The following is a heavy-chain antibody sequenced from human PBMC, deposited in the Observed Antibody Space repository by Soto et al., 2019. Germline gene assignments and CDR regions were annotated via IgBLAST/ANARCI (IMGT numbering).Heavy chain of an antibody. J-gene: IGHJ6*02. V-gene: IGHV4-34*01. CDR2: INHSGST. Sequence: PSETLSLTCAVYGGSFSGYYWSWIRQPPGKGLEWIGEINHSGSTNYNPSLKSRVTISVDTSKNQFSPKLSSVTAADTAVYYCARAGPQYSSSWTYYYYYYGMDVWGQGTTVTVSS. CDR3: ARAGPQYSSSWTYYYYYYGMDV. CDR1: GGSFSGYY. D-gene: IGHD6-13*01.